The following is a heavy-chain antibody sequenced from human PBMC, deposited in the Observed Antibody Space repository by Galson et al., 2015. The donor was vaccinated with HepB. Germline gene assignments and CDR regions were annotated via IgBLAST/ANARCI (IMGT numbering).Heavy chain of an antibody. CDR1: GYSFTSYW. CDR3: ARHKRWSYSDSSGYFDY. J-gene: IGHJ4*02. V-gene: IGHV5-10-1*01. Sequence: QSGAEVKKPGESLRISCKGSGYSFTSYWISWVRQMPGKGLEWMGRIDPSDSYTNYSPSFQGHVTISADKSISTAYLQWSSLKASYTAMYYCARHKRWSYSDSSGYFDYWGQGTLVTVSS. CDR2: IDPSDSYT. D-gene: IGHD3-22*01.